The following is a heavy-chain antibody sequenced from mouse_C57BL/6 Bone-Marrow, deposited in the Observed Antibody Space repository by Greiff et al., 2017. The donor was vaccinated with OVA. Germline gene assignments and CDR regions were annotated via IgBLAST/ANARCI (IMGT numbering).Heavy chain of an antibody. J-gene: IGHJ4*01. V-gene: IGHV1-5*01. CDR1: GYTFTSYW. CDR3: TRGGYYVKNYAMDY. CDR2: IYPGNSDT. D-gene: IGHD2-3*01. Sequence: VQLQQSGTVLARPGASVKMSCKTSGYTFTSYWMHWVKQRPGQGLEWIGAIYPGNSDTSYNQKFKGKTKLTAVTSASTAYMELSSLTNEDSAVYYCTRGGYYVKNYAMDYWGQGTSVTVSS.